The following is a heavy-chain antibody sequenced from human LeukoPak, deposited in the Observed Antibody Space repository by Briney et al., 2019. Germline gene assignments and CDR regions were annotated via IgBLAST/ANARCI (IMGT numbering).Heavy chain of an antibody. CDR1: GGSFSGYY. CDR3: RGTTYYYDSSGYFENRSLSRNYFDY. CDR2: INHSGST. D-gene: IGHD3-22*01. J-gene: IGHJ4*02. V-gene: IGHV4-34*01. Sequence: SSETLSLTCAVYGGSFSGYYWSWIRQPPGKGLEWIGEINHSGSTNYNPSLKSRVTISVDTSKNQFSLKLSSVTAADTAVYYCRGTTYYYDSSGYFENRSLSRNYFDYWGQGTLVTVSS.